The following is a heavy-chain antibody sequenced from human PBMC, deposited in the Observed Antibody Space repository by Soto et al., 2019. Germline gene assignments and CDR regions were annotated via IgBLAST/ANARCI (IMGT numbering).Heavy chain of an antibody. J-gene: IGHJ4*02. D-gene: IGHD3-9*01. CDR3: ARLEGLATISYYFDY. Sequence: LSLTCSVSGDSINSDNYYWGWIRQPPGKGLEWIGSIYCRGNTYYNPSLKTRVTISLDKSKSQFSLKLNSVTAADSAVYFCARLEGLATISYYFDYWGQGTLVTVSS. CDR1: GDSINSDNYY. CDR2: IYCRGNT. V-gene: IGHV4-39*01.